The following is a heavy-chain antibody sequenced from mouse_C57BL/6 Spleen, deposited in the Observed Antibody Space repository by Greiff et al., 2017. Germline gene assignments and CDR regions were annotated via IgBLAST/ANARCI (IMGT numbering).Heavy chain of an antibody. D-gene: IGHD1-1*01. CDR1: GYTFTGYW. CDR2: ILPGSGST. Sequence: QVQLQQSGAELMKPGASVKLSCKATGYTFTGYWIEWVKQSPGHGLEWIGEILPGSGSTNYNDKFKGKATFTADTSSNTDYMQLSSLTTEDSAIYYSARSGLRGNPGWFAYWGQGTLVTVSA. J-gene: IGHJ3*01. V-gene: IGHV1-9*01. CDR3: ARSGLRGNPGWFAY.